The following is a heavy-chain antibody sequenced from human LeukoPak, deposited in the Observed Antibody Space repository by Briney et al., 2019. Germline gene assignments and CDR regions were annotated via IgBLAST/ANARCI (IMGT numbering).Heavy chain of an antibody. CDR3: ARANRVSLYYFDY. V-gene: IGHV4-59*08. J-gene: IGHJ4*02. CDR1: GGSISSYY. Sequence: SETLSLTCTVSGGSISSYYWSWIRQPPGKGLAWIGYIYYSGSTNYNPSLKGRVTISVDTSKNQFSLKLSSVTAADTAVYYCARANRVSLYYFDYWGQGTLVTVSS. CDR2: IYYSGST. D-gene: IGHD5/OR15-5a*01.